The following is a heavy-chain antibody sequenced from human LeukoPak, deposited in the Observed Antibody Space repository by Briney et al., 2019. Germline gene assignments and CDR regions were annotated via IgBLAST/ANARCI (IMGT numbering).Heavy chain of an antibody. CDR3: AKDHSPTDDAFDI. CDR2: ISPSGDIT. V-gene: IGHV3-23*01. J-gene: IGHJ3*02. Sequence: GGSLRLSCAASGFIFRSHGMNWVRQAPGKGLEWVSGISPSGDITYYADSVKGRFTISRDNSKNTLYLQMNSLRAEDTAVYYCAKDHSPTDDAFDIWGQGTMVTVSS. CDR1: GFIFRSHG.